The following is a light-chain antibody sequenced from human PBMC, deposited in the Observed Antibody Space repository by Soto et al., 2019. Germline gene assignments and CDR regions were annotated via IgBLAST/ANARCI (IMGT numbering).Light chain of an antibody. CDR3: QQYGRSPRT. J-gene: IGKJ1*01. CDR1: QSVSSSY. V-gene: IGKV3-20*01. Sequence: EIVLTQSPGTLSLSPGERATLSCRASQSVSSSYLAWYQQKPGQAPRLLIYGASSRATGIPDRFSGSGSGTDFPLIISRLEPEDFAVYYCQQYGRSPRTFGQGTKVEIK. CDR2: GAS.